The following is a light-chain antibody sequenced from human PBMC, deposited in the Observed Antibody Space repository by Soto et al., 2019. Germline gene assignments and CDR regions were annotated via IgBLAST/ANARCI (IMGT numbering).Light chain of an antibody. V-gene: IGLV2-14*01. CDR2: EVT. Sequence: QSVLTQPASVSASPGQSVTISCAGTSSDVGGYNYVSWYQQRPGRAPKLMIYEVTYRPSGVSNRFSGSKSGNTASLTISGLQAEDEADYYCSSYTTSSILVFGTGTKVTV. CDR3: SSYTTSSILV. J-gene: IGLJ1*01. CDR1: SSDVGGYNY.